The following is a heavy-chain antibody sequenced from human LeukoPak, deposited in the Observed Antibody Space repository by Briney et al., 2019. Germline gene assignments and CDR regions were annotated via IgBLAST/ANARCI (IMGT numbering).Heavy chain of an antibody. J-gene: IGHJ4*02. V-gene: IGHV1-69*13. D-gene: IGHD6-13*01. Sequence: SVKVSCKASGGTFSSYAISWVRQAPGQGLEWMGGIIPVFGTANYAQKFQGRVTITADESTSTAYMELSSLRSEDTAVYYCARSYSSSWYGADYWAQGTLVTVSS. CDR2: IIPVFGTA. CDR1: GGTFSSYA. CDR3: ARSYSSSWYGADY.